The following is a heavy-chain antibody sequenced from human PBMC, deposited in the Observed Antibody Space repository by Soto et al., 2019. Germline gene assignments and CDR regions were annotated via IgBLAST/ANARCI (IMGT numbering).Heavy chain of an antibody. CDR1: GFTFSSYD. V-gene: IGHV3-13*01. CDR2: IGTAGDT. J-gene: IGHJ3*02. CDR3: ARGHYSSEAFDI. D-gene: IGHD6-25*01. Sequence: GGSLRLSCAASGFTFSSYDMHWVRQATGKGLEWVSAIGTAGDTYYPGSVKGRFTISRENAKNSLYLQMNSLRARDTAVYYCARGHYSSEAFDIWGQGTMVTVSS.